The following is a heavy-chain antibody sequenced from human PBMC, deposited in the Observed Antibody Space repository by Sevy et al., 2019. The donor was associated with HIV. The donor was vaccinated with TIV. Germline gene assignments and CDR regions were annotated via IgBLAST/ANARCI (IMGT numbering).Heavy chain of an antibody. V-gene: IGHV4-39*01. CDR1: GGSISSSRHY. CDR2: RFYSGGA. Sequence: SETLSLTCSVSGGSISSSRHYWGWVRQSPGRNLEWIGSRFYSGGAYYNPSLQSRVTMSVDTSKIQFSLKVNSVTAADTAVYYCARHPLGNWFDLWGQGILVTVSS. CDR3: ARHPLGNWFDL. J-gene: IGHJ5*02. D-gene: IGHD3-16*01.